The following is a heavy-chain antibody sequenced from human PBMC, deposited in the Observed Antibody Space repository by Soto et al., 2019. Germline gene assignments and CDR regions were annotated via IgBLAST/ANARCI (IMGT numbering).Heavy chain of an antibody. CDR3: AKSAPMDAGDKYYYDF. CDR2: IIPFFGTA. Sequence: SVKVSCKASGGTFSTFGISWVRQAPGQGLEWMGGIIPFFGTARYSQKFEDRITTTADESTNTVYMDLRSLTSEDTAIYYCAKSAPMDAGDKYYYDFWGQGALVTVSS. D-gene: IGHD4-17*01. V-gene: IGHV1-69*13. J-gene: IGHJ4*02. CDR1: GGTFSTFG.